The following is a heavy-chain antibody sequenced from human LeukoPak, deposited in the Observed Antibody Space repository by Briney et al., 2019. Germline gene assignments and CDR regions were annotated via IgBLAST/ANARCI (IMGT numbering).Heavy chain of an antibody. CDR2: INPNTGGT. CDR1: GYTFTGYY. CDR3: ARAYCSSTSCFNL. J-gene: IGHJ4*02. D-gene: IGHD2-2*01. Sequence: GASVTVSCKASGYTFTGYYIHWVRQAPGQGSEWRGWINPNTGGTNYAQKFQGRATMTRDSSISTAYMELSRLRSDDTAVYYCARAYCSSTSCFNLWGPGTLVTVSS. V-gene: IGHV1-2*02.